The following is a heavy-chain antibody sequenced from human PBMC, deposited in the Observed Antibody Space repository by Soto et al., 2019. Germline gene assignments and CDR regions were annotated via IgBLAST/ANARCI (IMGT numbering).Heavy chain of an antibody. CDR1: GFTFSNYA. D-gene: IGHD2-15*01. Sequence: GGSLRLSCAASGFTFSNYAMSWVRQAPGKGLEWVSGIFGSGGTTYYADSVKGRFTISRDNSKNTLYLEMNSLRAEDTAVYYCAKALYRCSRGLCYVGTFDYWGQGTLVTVSS. CDR3: AKALYRCSRGLCYVGTFDY. CDR2: IFGSGGTT. V-gene: IGHV3-23*01. J-gene: IGHJ4*02.